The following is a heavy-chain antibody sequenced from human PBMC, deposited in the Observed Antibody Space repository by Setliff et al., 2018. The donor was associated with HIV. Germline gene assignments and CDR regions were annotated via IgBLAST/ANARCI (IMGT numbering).Heavy chain of an antibody. CDR2: INHSAFT. CDR1: GESFSRYY. CDR3: ARRPGGITRALLDN. J-gene: IGHJ4*02. D-gene: IGHD3-16*01. Sequence: SLTCAVYGESFSRYYFTWIRQAPGRGLEWIGEINHSAFTKYNTSLASRVTMSIDTSKYQFSLLLSSVTAADTAMYFCARRPGGITRALLDNWGQGTLVTVSS. V-gene: IGHV4-34*01.